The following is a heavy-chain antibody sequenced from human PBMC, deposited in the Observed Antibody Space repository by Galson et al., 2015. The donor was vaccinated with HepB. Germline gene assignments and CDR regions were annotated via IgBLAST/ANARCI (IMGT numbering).Heavy chain of an antibody. D-gene: IGHD3-22*01. V-gene: IGHV1-69*13. J-gene: IGHJ3*02. CDR3: ASPGDDSSGYPTAGAFDI. Sequence: SVKVSCKASGGTFSSYAISWVRQAPGQGLEWMGGIIPIFGTANYAQKFQGRVTITADESTSTAYMELSSLRSEDTAVYYCASPGDDSSGYPTAGAFDIWGQGTMVTVSS. CDR1: GGTFSSYA. CDR2: IIPIFGTA.